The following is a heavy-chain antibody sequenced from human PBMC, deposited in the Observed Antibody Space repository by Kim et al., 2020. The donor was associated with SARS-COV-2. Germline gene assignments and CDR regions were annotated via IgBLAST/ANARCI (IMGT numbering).Heavy chain of an antibody. CDR3: ASNGGYSSDYYYYGMDV. V-gene: IGHV1-18*01. D-gene: IGHD3-22*01. J-gene: IGHJ6*02. CDR1: GYTFTSYG. CDR2: ISAYNGNT. Sequence: ASVKVSCKASGYTFTSYGISWVRQAPGQGLEWMGWISAYNGNTNYAQKLQGRVTMTTDTSTSTAYMELRSLRSDDTAVYYCASNGGYSSDYYYYGMDVWGQGTTVTVSS.